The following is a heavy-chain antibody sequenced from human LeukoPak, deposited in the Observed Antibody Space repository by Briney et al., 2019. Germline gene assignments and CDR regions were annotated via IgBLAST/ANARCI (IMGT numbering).Heavy chain of an antibody. V-gene: IGHV3-11*01. Sequence: KTGGSLRLSCAASGFTFSDYYMSWIRQAPGKGLEWVSYISSSGSTIYYAASVKGRFTISRDNAKNSLYLQMNSLRAEDTAVYYRARVDFGYYYDSSGYYGSEYFQHWGQGTLVTVSS. CDR1: GFTFSDYY. CDR3: ARVDFGYYYDSSGYYGSEYFQH. CDR2: ISSSGSTI. J-gene: IGHJ1*01. D-gene: IGHD3-22*01.